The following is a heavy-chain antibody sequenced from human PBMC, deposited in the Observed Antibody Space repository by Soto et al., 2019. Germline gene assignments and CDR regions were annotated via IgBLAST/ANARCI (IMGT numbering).Heavy chain of an antibody. CDR3: ARLGYGDPDY. V-gene: IGHV4-59*08. CDR2: IYYSGST. CDR1: GGSITGYY. Sequence: SETLSLTCTVSGGSITGYYWSWIRQPPGKGLEWIGYIYYSGSTNYNPSLKSRVTISVDTSKKQFSLKLSSVTAADAAVYYCARLGYGDPDYWGQGTLVNVSS. J-gene: IGHJ4*02. D-gene: IGHD4-17*01.